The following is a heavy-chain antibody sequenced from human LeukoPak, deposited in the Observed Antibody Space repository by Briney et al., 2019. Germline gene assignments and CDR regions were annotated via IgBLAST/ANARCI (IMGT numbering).Heavy chain of an antibody. V-gene: IGHV3-23*01. CDR2: ISGSGGST. D-gene: IGHD3-22*01. CDR1: GFTFSSHS. CDR3: ARDEYYDRSGYYYF. Sequence: PGGSLRLSCAASGFTFSSHSMSWVRQAPGKGLEWVSAISGSGGSTYYADSVKGRFTISRDNPKDTLYLQMDSLGAEDTAVYYCARDEYYDRSGYYYFWGQGTLVTVAS. J-gene: IGHJ4*02.